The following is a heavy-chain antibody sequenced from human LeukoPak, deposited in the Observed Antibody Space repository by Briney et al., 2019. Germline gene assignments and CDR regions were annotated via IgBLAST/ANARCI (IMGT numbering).Heavy chain of an antibody. D-gene: IGHD3-16*01. CDR2: INSDGSST. CDR3: ARSSLITPDAFDI. CDR1: GFTFSSYW. V-gene: IGHV3-74*01. Sequence: GGSLRLSCAASGFTFSSYWMHWVRHAPGKGLVWVSRINSDGSSTSYADSVKGRFTISRDNAKNTLYLQMNSLRAEDTAVYYCARSSLITPDAFDIWGQGTMVTVSS. J-gene: IGHJ3*02.